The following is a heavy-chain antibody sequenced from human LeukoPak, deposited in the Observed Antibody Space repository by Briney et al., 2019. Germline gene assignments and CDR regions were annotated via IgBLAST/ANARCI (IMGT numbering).Heavy chain of an antibody. CDR3: AKASWVSNADAVL. CDR2: LRGNGGT. Sequence: RHCPTAEGLRVSEDAISRGPPDPAKRQEWVSSLRGNGGTFYADSVKGRFTLFRDESRNTVFLQLNSLRVEDTAVYFCAKASWVSNADAVLWGQGTLVIVSS. D-gene: IGHD6-19*01. V-gene: IGHV3-23*01. J-gene: IGHJ4*02. CDR1: GLRVSEDA.